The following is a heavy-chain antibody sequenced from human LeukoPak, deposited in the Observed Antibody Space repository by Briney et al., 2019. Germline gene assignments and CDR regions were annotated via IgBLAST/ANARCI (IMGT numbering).Heavy chain of an antibody. CDR2: INGSGGST. D-gene: IGHD6-19*01. J-gene: IGHJ4*02. CDR3: AKEGGGWLRPVLDY. CDR1: GVTFSSYA. Sequence: AGTLRLTCAASGVTFSSYAMSWVRQPPGKGLEWVSAINGSGGSTYYADPVKGRCTIPRDNSKNTLYLQMNSLRAEDTAVYYCAKEGGGWLRPVLDYWGQGTLVTVSS. V-gene: IGHV3-23*01.